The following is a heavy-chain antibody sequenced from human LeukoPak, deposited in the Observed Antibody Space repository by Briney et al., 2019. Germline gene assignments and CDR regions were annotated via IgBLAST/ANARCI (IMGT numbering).Heavy chain of an antibody. V-gene: IGHV3-7*01. D-gene: IGHD6-13*01. J-gene: IGHJ4*02. Sequence: GGSLRLSCAASRFTFSSYWMSWVRQAPGKGLEWVANIKQDGSEKYYVDSVKGRFTISRDNAKNSLYLQMNSLRAEDTAVYYCARVGSSWYGDYWGQGTLVTVSS. CDR1: RFTFSSYW. CDR2: IKQDGSEK. CDR3: ARVGSSWYGDY.